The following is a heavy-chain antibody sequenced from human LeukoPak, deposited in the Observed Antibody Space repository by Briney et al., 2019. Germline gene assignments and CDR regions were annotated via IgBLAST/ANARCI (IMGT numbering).Heavy chain of an antibody. D-gene: IGHD3-10*01. CDR3: ARDPGATMVRGAYFDY. J-gene: IGHJ4*02. CDR1: GGSISSGGYY. CDR2: IYYSGST. V-gene: IGHV4-31*03. Sequence: PSETLSLTCTVSGGSISSGGYYWSWIRQHPGKGLEWIGYIYYSGSTYYNPSLKSRVTISVDTSKNQFSLKLSSVTAADTAVYYCARDPGATMVRGAYFDYWGQGTLVTVSS.